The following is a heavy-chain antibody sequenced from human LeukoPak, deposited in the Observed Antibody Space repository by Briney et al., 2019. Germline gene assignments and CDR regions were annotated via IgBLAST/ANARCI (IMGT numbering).Heavy chain of an antibody. Sequence: ASVKVSCKASGYTFTSYAMHWARQAPGQSLEWMGWSNAGNGNTKYSQEFQGRVTITRDTSASTAYMELSSLRSEDMAVYYCSIVRQETEYEMDVWGQGTTVTVSS. D-gene: IGHD2-15*01. CDR3: SIVRQETEYEMDV. CDR2: SNAGNGNT. J-gene: IGHJ6*02. V-gene: IGHV1-3*02. CDR1: GYTFTSYA.